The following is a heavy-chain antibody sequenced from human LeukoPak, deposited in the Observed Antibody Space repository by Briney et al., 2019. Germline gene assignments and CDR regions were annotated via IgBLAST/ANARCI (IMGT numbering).Heavy chain of an antibody. D-gene: IGHD6-19*01. CDR1: GFTFSSYG. CDR2: IRYDGSNK. CDR3: AKGLAVAGTSGY. Sequence: GGSLRLSCAASGFTFSSYGMHWVRQAPGKGLGWVAFIRYDGSNKYYADSVKGRFTISRDNSKNTLYLQMNSLRAEDTAVYYCAKGLAVAGTSGYWGQGTLVTVSS. J-gene: IGHJ4*02. V-gene: IGHV3-30*02.